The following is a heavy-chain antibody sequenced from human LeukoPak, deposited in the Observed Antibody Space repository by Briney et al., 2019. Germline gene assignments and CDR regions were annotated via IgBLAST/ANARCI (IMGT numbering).Heavy chain of an antibody. J-gene: IGHJ6*03. CDR3: ARDEQWLVKNGIGSYYYYMDV. V-gene: IGHV4-61*02. CDR2: IYTSGNS. D-gene: IGHD6-19*01. Sequence: SETLSLTCTVSGGSISSGSYYWSWIRQPAGKGLEWIGRIYTSGNSHYNPSLKSRITLSIDTSKNQFSLKLSSVTAADTAVYYRARDEQWLVKNGIGSYYYYMDVWGKGTTVTVSS. CDR1: GGSISSGSYY.